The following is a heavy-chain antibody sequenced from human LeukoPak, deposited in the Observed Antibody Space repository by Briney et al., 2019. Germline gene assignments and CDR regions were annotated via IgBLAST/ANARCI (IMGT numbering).Heavy chain of an antibody. J-gene: IGHJ4*02. Sequence: ASVKVSCKASGYTFTSYGISWVRQAPGQGLEWMGGIIPIFGTANYAQKFQGRVTITTDESTSTAYMELSSLRSEDTAVYYCASHSYSSGWYKGYYFDYWGQGTLVTVSS. D-gene: IGHD6-19*01. V-gene: IGHV1-69*05. CDR3: ASHSYSSGWYKGYYFDY. CDR1: GYTFTSYG. CDR2: IIPIFGTA.